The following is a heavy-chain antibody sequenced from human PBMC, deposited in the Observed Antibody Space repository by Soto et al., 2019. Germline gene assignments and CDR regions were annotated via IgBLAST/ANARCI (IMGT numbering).Heavy chain of an antibody. D-gene: IGHD6-6*01. CDR3: AKDMFSSSSAATLDY. CDR2: ISWQSGSI. J-gene: IGHJ4*02. CDR1: GFIFDDYA. Sequence: EVQLVESGGGLAQPGRSLRLSCAASGFIFDDYAMHWVRQAPGKGLEWVSGISWQSGSIRYADSVKGRFTISRDNAKNSLYLQMNSLRVEDTALYYCAKDMFSSSSAATLDYWGQGILVTVSS. V-gene: IGHV3-9*01.